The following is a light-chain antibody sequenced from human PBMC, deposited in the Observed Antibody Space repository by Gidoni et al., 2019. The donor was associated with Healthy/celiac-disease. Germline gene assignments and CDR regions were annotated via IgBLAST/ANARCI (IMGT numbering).Light chain of an antibody. J-gene: IGLJ1*01. V-gene: IGLV2-14*01. Sequence: QSALTQPVPVSGSPGQSITISCTGTSSDVGGYNYVSWYQQHPGKAPKLMIYEVSKRPSGVSNRFSGSKSGSTASLTISGLQAEDEADYYCSSYTSSSTLFYVFGTGTKVTVL. CDR3: SSYTSSSTLFYV. CDR2: EVS. CDR1: SSDVGGYNY.